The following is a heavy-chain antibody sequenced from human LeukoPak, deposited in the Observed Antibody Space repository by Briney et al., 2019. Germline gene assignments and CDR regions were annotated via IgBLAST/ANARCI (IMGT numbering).Heavy chain of an antibody. CDR3: AAGIVGVDY. J-gene: IGHJ4*02. V-gene: IGHV4-39*01. CDR1: GGSISSSSYY. CDR2: IYHSGST. D-gene: IGHD1-26*01. Sequence: PSETLSLTCTVSGGSISSSSYYWGWIRQPPGKGLEWIGSIYHSGSTYYNPSLKSRVTISVDTSKHQFSLKLSYVTAADTAVYYCAAGIVGVDYWGQGTLVTVSS.